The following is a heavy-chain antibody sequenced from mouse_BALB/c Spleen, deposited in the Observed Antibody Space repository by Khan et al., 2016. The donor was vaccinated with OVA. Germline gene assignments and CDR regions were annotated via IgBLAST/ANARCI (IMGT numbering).Heavy chain of an antibody. CDR2: ISSGGSYT. V-gene: IGHV5-6*01. D-gene: IGHD1-1*01. CDR1: GFTFSTYG. Sequence: EVQLQESGGDLVKPEGSLKLSCAASGFTFSTYGMSWVRQTPDKRLEWVATISSGGSYTYYPDSVQGRFTISRDNAKNTLYLQMSSLKSEDTAMFYCARRAYYYDSEGFAYWGQGTLVTVSA. CDR3: ARRAYYYDSEGFAY. J-gene: IGHJ3*01.